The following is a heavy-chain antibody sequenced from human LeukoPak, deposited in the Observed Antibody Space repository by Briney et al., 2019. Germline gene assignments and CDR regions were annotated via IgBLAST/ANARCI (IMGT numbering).Heavy chain of an antibody. CDR3: ARGARICSGGSCYYDY. CDR1: GYTFTSYY. D-gene: IGHD2-15*01. J-gene: IGHJ4*02. CDR2: INPSGGST. V-gene: IGHV1-46*01. Sequence: ASVKVSCKASGYTFTSYYMHWVRQAPGQGLEWMGIINPSGGSTSYAQKFQGRVTMTRDTSTSTVYMELSSLRSEDTAMYYCARGARICSGGSCYYDYWGQGTLVTVSS.